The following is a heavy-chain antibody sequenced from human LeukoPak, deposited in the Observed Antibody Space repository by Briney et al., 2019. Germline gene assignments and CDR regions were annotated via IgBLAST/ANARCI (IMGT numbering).Heavy chain of an antibody. V-gene: IGHV1-18*01. Sequence: GASVKVSCKASGYTFSSYGFSWVRQAPGQGLEWMGWISAYNGNTNYAQKLQGRVTMTTDTSTSTAYMELRSLRSDDTAVYYCARVSYYYGSGYTLDYWGQGTLVTVSS. CDR3: ARVSYYYGSGYTLDY. CDR2: ISAYNGNT. J-gene: IGHJ4*02. D-gene: IGHD3-10*01. CDR1: GYTFSSYG.